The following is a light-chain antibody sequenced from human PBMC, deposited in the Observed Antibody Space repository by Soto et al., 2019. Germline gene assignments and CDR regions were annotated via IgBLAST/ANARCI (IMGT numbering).Light chain of an antibody. Sequence: DIQMTQYPSSLSASVENRVTITCRASQSISNYLNWYQQKPGKAPKLLIYAASSLQSGVPSRFSGSGSGTDFTLTISSLQPEDFATYYCQQSYSTPWTFGQGTKV. CDR2: AAS. CDR1: QSISNY. CDR3: QQSYSTPWT. V-gene: IGKV1-39*01. J-gene: IGKJ1*01.